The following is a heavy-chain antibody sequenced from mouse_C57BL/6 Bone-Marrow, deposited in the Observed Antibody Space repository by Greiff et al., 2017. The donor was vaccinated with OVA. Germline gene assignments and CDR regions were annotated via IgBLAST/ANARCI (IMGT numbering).Heavy chain of an antibody. J-gene: IGHJ1*03. V-gene: IGHV2-9-1*01. CDR3: ARSYGSRFYWYFDV. CDR2: IWTGGGT. Sequence: VQRVESGPGLVAPSQSLSITCTVSGFSLTSYAISWVRQPPGKGLEWLGVIWTGGGTNYNSALKSRLSISKDNSKSQVFLKMNSLQTDDTARYYCARSYGSRFYWYFDVWGTGTTVTVSS. D-gene: IGHD1-1*01. CDR1: GFSLTSYA.